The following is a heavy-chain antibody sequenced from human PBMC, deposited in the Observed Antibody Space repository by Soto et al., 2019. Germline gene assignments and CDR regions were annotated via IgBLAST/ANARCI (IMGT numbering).Heavy chain of an antibody. D-gene: IGHD1-26*01. CDR3: ARDREMRRVGAPMNY. Sequence: GSLRLSCAASGFTFITYSIHWGRHSPFKGLEWLAIIWYDGSNSYYADSVKGRFTISRDNSKNAVYLQMSSLRAEDTAVYYCARDREMRRVGAPMNYWGQGTLVTVSS. CDR2: IWYDGSNS. V-gene: IGHV3-33*01. CDR1: GFTFITYS. J-gene: IGHJ4*02.